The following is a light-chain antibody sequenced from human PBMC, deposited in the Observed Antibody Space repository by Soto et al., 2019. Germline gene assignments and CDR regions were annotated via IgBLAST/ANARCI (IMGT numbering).Light chain of an antibody. V-gene: IGKV3-20*01. Sequence: VLTQSAGTLSLSPGERATLSCRASQSVSGTYLAWYQQKPGQAPRLLIYGASSRATGIPDRFSGSGSGTDFTLTISRLEPEDFAVYYCQQYGSSLRSFGQGTKVDI. CDR1: QSVSGTY. CDR3: QQYGSSLRS. J-gene: IGKJ1*01. CDR2: GAS.